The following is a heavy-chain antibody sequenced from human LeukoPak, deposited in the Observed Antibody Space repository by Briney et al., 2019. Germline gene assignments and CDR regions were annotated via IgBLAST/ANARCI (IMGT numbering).Heavy chain of an antibody. V-gene: IGHV4-30-4*01. CDR1: GGSISSGDYY. J-gene: IGHJ4*02. CDR3: ARITVPGSGPPDFDY. D-gene: IGHD2-15*01. Sequence: SETLSLTCTVSGGSISSGDYYWSWIRQPPGKGLEWIGYIYYSGSTYYNPSLKSRVTISVDTSKNQFSLKLSSMTAADTAVYYCARITVPGSGPPDFDYWGQGTLVTVSS. CDR2: IYYSGST.